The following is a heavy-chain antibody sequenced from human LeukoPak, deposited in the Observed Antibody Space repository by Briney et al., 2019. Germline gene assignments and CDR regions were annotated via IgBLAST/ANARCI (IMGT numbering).Heavy chain of an antibody. CDR1: GYTFTGCY. Sequence: ASVKVSCKASGYTFTGCYMHWVRQAPGQGLEWMGWINPNSGGTNYAQKFQGRVTMTRDTSIRTAYMELSRLRSDDTAVYYCARDVATLGYCSSSSCYLNWFDPWGQGTLVTVSS. CDR3: ARDVATLGYCSSSSCYLNWFDP. J-gene: IGHJ5*02. V-gene: IGHV1-2*02. D-gene: IGHD2-2*01. CDR2: INPNSGGT.